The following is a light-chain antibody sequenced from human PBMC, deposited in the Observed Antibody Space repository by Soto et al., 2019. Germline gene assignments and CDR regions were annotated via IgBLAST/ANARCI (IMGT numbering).Light chain of an antibody. V-gene: IGKV1-39*01. CDR3: QQRYSTPLT. Sequence: DIQMTQSPSSLSASVGDRVTITCRASQSISSYLNWYQQKPGKAPKLLIYAASSLQSGVPSRFSGSGSGTDFTLTNSRLQPEDFATYYCQQRYSTPLTFGGGTKVEIK. CDR1: QSISSY. CDR2: AAS. J-gene: IGKJ4*01.